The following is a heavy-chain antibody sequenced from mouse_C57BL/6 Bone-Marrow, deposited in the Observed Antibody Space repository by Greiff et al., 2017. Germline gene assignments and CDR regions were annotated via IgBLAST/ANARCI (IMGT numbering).Heavy chain of an antibody. CDR3: ARGWLLELFDY. D-gene: IGHD2-3*01. CDR1: GYTFTSYG. J-gene: IGHJ2*01. CDR2: IYPRSGNT. V-gene: IGHV1-81*01. Sequence: VQGVESGAELARPGASVKLSCKASGYTFTSYGISWVKQRTGQGLEWIGEIYPRSGNTYYNEKFKGKATLTADKSSSTAYMELRSLTSEDSAVYFCARGWLLELFDYWGQGTTLTVSS.